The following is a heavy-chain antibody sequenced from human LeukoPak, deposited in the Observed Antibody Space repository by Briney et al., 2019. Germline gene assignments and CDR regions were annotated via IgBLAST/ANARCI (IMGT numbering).Heavy chain of an antibody. D-gene: IGHD2-15*01. CDR3: ARVGCSGGSCYSGWFDP. CDR2: IYHSGST. Sequence: SETLSLTCAVSGGSISSGGYSWSWIRQPPGEGLEWIGYIYHSGSTYYNPSLKSRVTISVDRSKNQFSLKLSSVTAADTAVYYCARVGCSGGSCYSGWFDPWGQGTLVTVSS. CDR1: GGSISSGGYS. V-gene: IGHV4-30-2*01. J-gene: IGHJ5*02.